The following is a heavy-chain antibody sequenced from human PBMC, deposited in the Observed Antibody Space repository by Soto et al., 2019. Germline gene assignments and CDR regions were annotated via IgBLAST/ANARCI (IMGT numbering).Heavy chain of an antibody. V-gene: IGHV3-48*03. CDR3: ARGHYRSGWFDC. CDR1: DFVFSNYE. CDR2: ISSSGGIK. Sequence: EVQLVESGGGLVQPGGSLRLSCAASDFVFSNYEMSWVRQAPGKGLESIAYISSSGGIKYYADSVKGRFTILRDNSKNALYLQMNSLKADDTALDFCARGHYRSGWFDCWGQGTLVTVSS. J-gene: IGHJ4*02. D-gene: IGHD6-19*01.